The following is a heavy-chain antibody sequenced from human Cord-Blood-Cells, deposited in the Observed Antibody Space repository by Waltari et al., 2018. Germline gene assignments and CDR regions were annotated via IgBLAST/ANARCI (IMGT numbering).Heavy chain of an antibody. CDR2: INPNSGGT. CDR1: GYTFTGYY. J-gene: IGHJ5*02. Sequence: QVQLVQSGAEVKKPGASVKVSCKASGYTFTGYYLHWVRQAPGQGLEWMGWINPNSGGTNYAQKFQGWVTMTRDTSISTAYMELSRLRSDDTAVYYCARDRELAVGWFDPWGQGTLVTVSS. CDR3: ARDRELAVGWFDP. D-gene: IGHD2-15*01. V-gene: IGHV1-2*04.